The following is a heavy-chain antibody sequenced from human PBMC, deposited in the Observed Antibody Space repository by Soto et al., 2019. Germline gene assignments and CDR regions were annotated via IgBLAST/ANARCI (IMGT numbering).Heavy chain of an antibody. V-gene: IGHV3-33*01. CDR1: GITFSRYG. D-gene: IGHD3-10*01. CDR2: IWYDGSNK. J-gene: IGHJ4*02. CDR3: ARAAAEWFGELHY. Sequence: GGSLRLSCAASGITFSRYGMHWVRQAPGKGLEWLAVIWYDGSNKYYADSVKGRFTISRDNSKSTLYLQMNSLRAGDTAVYYCARAAAEWFGELHYWGQGTLVTVSS.